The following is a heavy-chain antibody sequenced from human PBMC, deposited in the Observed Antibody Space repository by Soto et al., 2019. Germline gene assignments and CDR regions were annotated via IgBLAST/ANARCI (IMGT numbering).Heavy chain of an antibody. CDR3: ARYIPGVRYYGMDV. CDR1: GFTFSSYA. V-gene: IGHV3-23*01. J-gene: IGHJ6*02. Sequence: EVQLLESGGGLVQPGGSLRLSCAASGFTFSSYAMKWVRQAPGKGLEWVSLIGESGTPTYYADSVKGRFTISRVNSGNTLFLEMYSLRAEDTAVYYCARYIPGVRYYGMDVWGQGTTVTGSS. D-gene: IGHD2-2*01. CDR2: IGESGTPT.